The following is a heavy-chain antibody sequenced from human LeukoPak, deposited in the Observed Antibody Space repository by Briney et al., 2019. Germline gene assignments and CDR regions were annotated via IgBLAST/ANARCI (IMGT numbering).Heavy chain of an antibody. Sequence: SETLSLTCAVYGGSFSGYYWSWIRQPPGKGLEWIGEINHSGSTNYNPSLKSRVTISVDTSKNQFSLKLSSVTAADTAVYYCARVIRGYCSGGSCYSLGFDYWGQGALVTVSS. CDR2: INHSGST. V-gene: IGHV4-34*01. CDR1: GGSFSGYY. CDR3: ARVIRGYCSGGSCYSLGFDY. D-gene: IGHD2-15*01. J-gene: IGHJ4*02.